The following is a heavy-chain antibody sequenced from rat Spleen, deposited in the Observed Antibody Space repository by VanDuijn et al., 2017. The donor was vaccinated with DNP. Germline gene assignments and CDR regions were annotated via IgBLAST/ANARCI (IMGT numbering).Heavy chain of an antibody. V-gene: IGHV2-1*01. CDR2: IWSGGST. J-gene: IGHJ2*01. CDR1: GFSLTSNS. CDR3: TRSYYGLFDY. D-gene: IGHD1-6*01. Sequence: QVQLKESGPGLVQPSQTLSLTCTVSGFSLTSNSVHWVRQPPGKGLEWVGAIWSGGSTDYNSALKSRLSISRDTSKSQVFLKMNSLQTEDTAIYFCTRSYYGLFDYWGQGVMVTVSS.